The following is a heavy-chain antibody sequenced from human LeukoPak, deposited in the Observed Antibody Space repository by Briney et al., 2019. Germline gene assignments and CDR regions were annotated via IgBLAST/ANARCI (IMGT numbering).Heavy chain of an antibody. D-gene: IGHD6-13*01. Sequence: SQTLSLTCAISGDSVSSNRVAWNWTRQSPSRGLEWLRRTYYRSKWYFNYAPSVKTRITINPDPSKNQFSLQLRSVTPDDTAVYYCARGSRGAAADGINWFDPWGQGTLVTVSS. CDR2: TYYRSKWYF. V-gene: IGHV6-1*01. J-gene: IGHJ5*02. CDR3: ARGSRGAAADGINWFDP. CDR1: GDSVSSNRVA.